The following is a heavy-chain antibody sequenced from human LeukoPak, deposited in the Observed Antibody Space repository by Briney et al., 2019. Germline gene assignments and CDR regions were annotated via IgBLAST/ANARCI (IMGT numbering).Heavy chain of an antibody. CDR2: LYSAGST. J-gene: IGHJ4*02. D-gene: IGHD3-10*01. Sequence: GGSLRLSCAASGFTISSNYMSWVRQAPGKGLEWVSILYSAGSTYYADSVRGRFTISRDSSKNTVRLQMNSLRAEDTAVYYCASGGMGARKYYSDPFHYWGQGTLVTVSS. CDR3: ASGGMGARKYYSDPFHY. V-gene: IGHV3-53*01. CDR1: GFTISSNY.